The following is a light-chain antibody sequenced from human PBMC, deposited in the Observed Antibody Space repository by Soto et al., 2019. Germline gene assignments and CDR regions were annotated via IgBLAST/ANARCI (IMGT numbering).Light chain of an antibody. V-gene: IGLV4-60*03. CDR3: ETWDTNARV. Sequence: QLVLTQSSSASASLGSSVKLTCTLSRGHSSYIIAWHQQQPGKAPRYLMKLEGSGSYNKGSGVPDRFSGSSSGAVRYLTISSLQSDDEADYYCETWDTNARVFGGRTKVTVL. CDR1: RGHSSYI. CDR2: LEGSGSY. J-gene: IGLJ3*02.